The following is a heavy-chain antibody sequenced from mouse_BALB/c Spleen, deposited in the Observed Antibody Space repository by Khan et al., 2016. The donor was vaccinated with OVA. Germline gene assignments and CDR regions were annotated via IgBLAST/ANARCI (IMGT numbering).Heavy chain of an antibody. V-gene: IGHV2-6-5*01. Sequence: QVQLKESGPGLVAPSQNLSITCTVSGFSLTDYGVSWIRQPPGKGLEWLGVIWGGGTTYYNSALKSRLSIRKDNSKSQVFLKMNRLQTDDTAMYACAKGLWSYYFALDYWGQGTSVTVSS. CDR2: IWGGGTT. J-gene: IGHJ4*01. CDR3: AKGLWSYYFALDY. D-gene: IGHD1-1*02. CDR1: GFSLTDYG.